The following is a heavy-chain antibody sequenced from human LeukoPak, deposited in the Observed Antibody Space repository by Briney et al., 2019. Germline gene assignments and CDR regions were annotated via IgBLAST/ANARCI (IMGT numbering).Heavy chain of an antibody. Sequence: PGGSLRLSCAASGFTFSSYAIYWVRQAPGKGLEWVSAISGSGGSTYYADSVKGRLTISRDNSKNTLYLQMNSLRAEDTAVYYCAKDQFQIAVAGYFDHWGQGTLVTVSS. V-gene: IGHV3-23*01. CDR2: ISGSGGST. CDR1: GFTFSSYA. J-gene: IGHJ4*02. CDR3: AKDQFQIAVAGYFDH. D-gene: IGHD6-19*01.